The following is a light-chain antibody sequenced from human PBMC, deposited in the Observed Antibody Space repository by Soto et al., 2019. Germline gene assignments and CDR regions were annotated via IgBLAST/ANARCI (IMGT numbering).Light chain of an antibody. CDR1: SRDVGGYNY. CDR2: EVS. J-gene: IGLJ3*02. Sequence: QSALTQPASVSGSLGQSITISCTGTSRDVGGYNYVSWYQHHPGKGPKVLIYEVSYRPSGVSDRFSGSKSGNTASLTISGLQPEDEAHYYCHSYTTTGSLWVFGGETKLTVL. CDR3: HSYTTTGSLWV. V-gene: IGLV2-14*01.